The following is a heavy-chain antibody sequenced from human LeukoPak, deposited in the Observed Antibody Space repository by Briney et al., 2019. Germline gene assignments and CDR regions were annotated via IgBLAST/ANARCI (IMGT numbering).Heavy chain of an antibody. J-gene: IGHJ4*02. D-gene: IGHD1-26*01. CDR2: FDPEDGET. CDR1: GYTLTELS. Sequence: ASVKVSCKVSGYTLTELSMHWVRQAPGKGLEWMGGFDPEDGETIYAQKFQGRVTMTEDTSTDTAYMELSSLRSEDTAVYYCATLDIVGAYGGRTPLHYWGQGTLVTVSS. CDR3: ATLDIVGAYGGRTPLHY. V-gene: IGHV1-24*01.